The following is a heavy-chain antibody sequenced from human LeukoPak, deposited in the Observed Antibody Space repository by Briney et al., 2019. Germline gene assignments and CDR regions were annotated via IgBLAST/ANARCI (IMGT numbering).Heavy chain of an antibody. V-gene: IGHV3-74*01. CDR2: INIDERIT. Sequence: SGGSLRLSCAASGFIFTKYWMHWVRQAPGKGLVWVSYINIDERITGYADSVKGRFTVSRDNAKNTLHLQMNSLRVEDTAVYYCFREGGDWGQGTLVTVSS. CDR1: GFIFTKYW. CDR3: FREGGD. J-gene: IGHJ4*02. D-gene: IGHD3-10*01.